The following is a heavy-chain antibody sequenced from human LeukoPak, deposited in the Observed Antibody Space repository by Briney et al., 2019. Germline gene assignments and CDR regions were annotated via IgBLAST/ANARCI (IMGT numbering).Heavy chain of an antibody. V-gene: IGHV1-69*06. Sequence: ASVKVSCKASGGTFSSYAISWVRQAPGQGLEWMGGIIPIFGTANYAQKFQGRVTMTEDTSTDTAYMELSSLRSEDTAVYYCATSSIAAAASFDYWGQGTLVTVSS. J-gene: IGHJ4*02. CDR3: ATSSIAAAASFDY. CDR2: IIPIFGTA. D-gene: IGHD6-13*01. CDR1: GGTFSSYA.